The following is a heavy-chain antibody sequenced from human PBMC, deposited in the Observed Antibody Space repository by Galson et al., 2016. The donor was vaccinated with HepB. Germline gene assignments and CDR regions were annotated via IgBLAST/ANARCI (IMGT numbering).Heavy chain of an antibody. J-gene: IGHJ4*02. CDR1: GFTFSSFD. CDR2: IWHDGSKE. V-gene: IGHV3-33*01. Sequence: SLRLSCAASGFTFSSFDMHWVRQAPGKGLEWVAFIWHDGSKEYYADSVKGRLTIFRDNSNNTLDLQLNSLRADDTAVYYCARDWGYGGSATFDNWGQGTLVTVSS. CDR3: ARDWGYGGSATFDN. D-gene: IGHD3-16*01.